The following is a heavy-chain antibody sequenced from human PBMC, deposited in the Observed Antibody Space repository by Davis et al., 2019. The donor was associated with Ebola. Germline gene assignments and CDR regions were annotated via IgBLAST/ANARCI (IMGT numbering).Heavy chain of an antibody. Sequence: GESLKISCAASGFTFSTYTMTWVRQAPGKGLEWVSSISISSAFIYYADSVKGRFTISRDNAKNSLYLQMNSLRAEDTAVYYCARDRPLDFFFGDYYGMDVWGQGTTVTVSS. D-gene: IGHD3-16*01. CDR2: ISISSAFI. J-gene: IGHJ6*02. CDR1: GFTFSTYT. CDR3: ARDRPLDFFFGDYYGMDV. V-gene: IGHV3-21*01.